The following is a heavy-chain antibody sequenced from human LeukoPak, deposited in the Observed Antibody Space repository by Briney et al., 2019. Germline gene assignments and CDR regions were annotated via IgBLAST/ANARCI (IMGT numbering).Heavy chain of an antibody. Sequence: GGSLRLSCAASGFTFSTYALSWVRQAPGKGLEWVSVISGSGGSIYYADSVKGRFTISRDNSKNTLYLQMNSLRAEDTAVYYCAKERRADGDYISAFDIWGQETMVTVSS. CDR3: AKERRADGDYISAFDI. CDR2: ISGSGGSI. J-gene: IGHJ3*02. CDR1: GFTFSTYA. V-gene: IGHV3-23*01. D-gene: IGHD4-17*01.